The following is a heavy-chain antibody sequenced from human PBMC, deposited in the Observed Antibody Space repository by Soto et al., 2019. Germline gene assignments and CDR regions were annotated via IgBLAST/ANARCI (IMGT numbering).Heavy chain of an antibody. D-gene: IGHD2-15*01. CDR1: GFPFSIYA. Sequence: GGSLRLSCAASGFPFSIYAMHWVRQSPGKGLEWVAVISYDGSNKYYADSVKGRFTISRDNSKNTLYLQMNSLRAEDTAVYYCARAPGREEACAYWGRGTLVPV. V-gene: IGHV3-30-3*01. J-gene: IGHJ4*02. CDR2: ISYDGSNK. CDR3: ARAPGREEACAY.